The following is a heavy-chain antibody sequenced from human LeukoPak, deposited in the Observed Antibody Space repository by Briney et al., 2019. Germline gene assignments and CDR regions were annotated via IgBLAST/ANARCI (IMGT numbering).Heavy chain of an antibody. J-gene: IGHJ4*02. D-gene: IGHD6-13*01. Sequence: SETLSLTCTVSGGSISSYYWTWIRQPAGKGLEWIGRIYTTGSTNYNPSLNSRVTMSVDTSKNQFSLNLSSVTAADTAVYYCARVTTSSWFEGYFDYWGQGTLVTVSS. CDR3: ARVTTSSWFEGYFDY. V-gene: IGHV4-4*07. CDR1: GGSISSYY. CDR2: IYTTGST.